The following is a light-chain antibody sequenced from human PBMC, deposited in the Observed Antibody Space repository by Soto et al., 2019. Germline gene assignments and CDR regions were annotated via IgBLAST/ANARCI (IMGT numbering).Light chain of an antibody. CDR2: EVN. CDR1: SSDAGGYNY. V-gene: IGLV2-8*01. CDR3: SSYAGSNNVV. J-gene: IGLJ2*01. Sequence: QSALTQPPSASGSPGQSVTISCTRTSSDAGGYNYVSWYQHHPGKAPKLVIYEVNKRPSGVPDRFSGSKSGNTASLTVSGLQAEDEADYYCSSYAGSNNVVFGGGTKLTVL.